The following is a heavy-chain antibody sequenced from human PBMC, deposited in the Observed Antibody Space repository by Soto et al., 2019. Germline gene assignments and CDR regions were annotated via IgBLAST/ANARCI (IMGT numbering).Heavy chain of an antibody. D-gene: IGHD3-16*01. J-gene: IGHJ6*02. V-gene: IGHV3-33*01. Sequence: QVQLVESGGGVVQPGRSLRLSCAASGFTFSSYGMHWVRQAPGKGLEWVAVIWYDGSNKYYADSVKGRFTISRDNSKNTLYLQMNSLRAEDTAVYYCARTITFGGDDYGMDVWGQGTTVTVS. CDR1: GFTFSSYG. CDR2: IWYDGSNK. CDR3: ARTITFGGDDYGMDV.